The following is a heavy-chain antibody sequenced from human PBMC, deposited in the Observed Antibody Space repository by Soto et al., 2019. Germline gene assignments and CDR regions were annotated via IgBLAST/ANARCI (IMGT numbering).Heavy chain of an antibody. Sequence: SETLSLTCTVSGGSISSGDYYWSWIRQPPGKGLEWIGYIYYSGSTYYNPSLKSRVTISLDTSKNQFSLKLSSVTAADTAVYYCACDRMELTYYYDPHGMDVCGPGTTATDSS. CDR1: GGSISSGDYY. D-gene: IGHD3-10*01. CDR3: ACDRMELTYYYDPHGMDV. CDR2: IYYSGST. J-gene: IGHJ6*02. V-gene: IGHV4-30-4*01.